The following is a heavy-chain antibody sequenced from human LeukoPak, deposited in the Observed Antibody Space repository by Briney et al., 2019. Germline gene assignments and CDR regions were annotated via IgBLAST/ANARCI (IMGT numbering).Heavy chain of an antibody. CDR3: ARTAARRFDY. CDR2: INPTGGST. D-gene: IGHD6-6*01. J-gene: IGHJ4*02. V-gene: IGHV1-46*01. Sequence: APVKVSCKASGYTFPSYFMHWVRQAPGQGLEWMGIINPTGGSTTYAQKFQGRVTMTRDTSTSTDYMELSSLRSDDTAVYYCARTAARRFDYWGQGTLVTVSS. CDR1: GYTFPSYF.